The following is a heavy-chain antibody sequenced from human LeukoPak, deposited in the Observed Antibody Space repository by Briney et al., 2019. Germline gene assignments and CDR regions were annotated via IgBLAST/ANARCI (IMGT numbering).Heavy chain of an antibody. CDR3: AKSGRDYDSSGVDY. V-gene: IGHV3-23*01. D-gene: IGHD3-22*01. CDR2: ISHSGGAT. J-gene: IGHJ4*02. Sequence: GGSLRLSCAASEFTFSSSDMSWVRQAPGQGLEWVAAISHSGGATYYADSVKGRFTISRDNSKNTLYLQMTSLRAEDTAVYYCAKSGRDYDSSGVDYWGQGTLVTVSS. CDR1: EFTFSSSD.